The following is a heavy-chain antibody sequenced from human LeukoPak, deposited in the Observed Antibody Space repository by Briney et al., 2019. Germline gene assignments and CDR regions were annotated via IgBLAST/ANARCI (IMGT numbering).Heavy chain of an antibody. CDR3: PKGSSFYYDSSVYYSYIDV. J-gene: IGHJ6*03. Sequence: GGSLRLSCAASGFTYSNYAMSWVRQAPWKGLEWVSFISGSGVSTYYADSVKGRFIISRDNSRNTLYLQMDSLRAEDTAVYYCPKGSSFYYDSSVYYSYIDVWGKGTTVTVSS. V-gene: IGHV3-23*01. CDR1: GFTYSNYA. D-gene: IGHD3-22*01. CDR2: ISGSGVST.